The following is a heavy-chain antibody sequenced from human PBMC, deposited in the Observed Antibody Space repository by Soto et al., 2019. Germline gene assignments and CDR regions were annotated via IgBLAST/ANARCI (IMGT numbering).Heavy chain of an antibody. V-gene: IGHV3-53*01. CDR1: GFTVSSNY. CDR3: ARDSGRYSTPHDAFDI. CDR2: IYSGGST. J-gene: IGHJ3*02. D-gene: IGHD6-13*01. Sequence: GGSLRLSCAASGFTVSSNYMSWVRQAPGKGLERVSVIYSGGSTYYADSVKGRFTISRDNSKNTLYLQMNSLRAEDTAVYYCARDSGRYSTPHDAFDIWGQGTMVTVSS.